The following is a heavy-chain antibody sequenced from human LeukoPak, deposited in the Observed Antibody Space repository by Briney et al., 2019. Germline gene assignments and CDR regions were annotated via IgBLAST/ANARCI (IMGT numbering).Heavy chain of an antibody. CDR3: ARSGGYPDYFDY. CDR2: IWYDGRNK. J-gene: IGHJ4*02. Sequence: GGSLRLSCAASGFTFSTYGMHWVRQAPGKGLEWVAVIWYDGRNKNYADSVKGRFTISRDNSKNTLYLQMNSLRAEDTAVYYCARSGGYPDYFDYWGQGTLVTVSS. CDR1: GFTFSTYG. V-gene: IGHV3-33*01. D-gene: IGHD2-8*02.